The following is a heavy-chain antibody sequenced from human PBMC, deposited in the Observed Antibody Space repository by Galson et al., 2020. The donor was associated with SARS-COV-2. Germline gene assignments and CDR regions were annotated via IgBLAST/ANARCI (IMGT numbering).Heavy chain of an antibody. V-gene: IGHV3-9*01. D-gene: IGHD3-9*01. CDR1: GFTFDDYA. J-gene: IGHJ5*02. Sequence: GGSLRLSCAASGFTFDDYAMHWVRQAPGKGLEWVSGISWNSGSIGYADSVKGRFTISRDNAKNSLYLQMNSLRAEDTALYYCAKDNSYDILTGHNWFDPWGQGTLVTVSS. CDR2: ISWNSGSI. CDR3: AKDNSYDILTGHNWFDP.